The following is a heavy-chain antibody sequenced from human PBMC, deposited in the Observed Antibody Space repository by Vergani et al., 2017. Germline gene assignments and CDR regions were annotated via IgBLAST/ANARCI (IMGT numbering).Heavy chain of an antibody. CDR3: ARNPTTYYDFLTGYYKFYFDY. CDR1: GFTVSSNY. J-gene: IGHJ4*02. Sequence: VQVVETGGGLVQPGGSLRLSCAASGFTVSSNYMSWVRQAPGKGLEWVAVIWYDGSNKYYVDSVKGRFTISRDNSKNTLYLQMNSLRAEDTAVYYCARNPTTYYDFLTGYYKFYFDYWGQGTLVTVSS. D-gene: IGHD3-9*01. CDR2: IWYDGSNK. V-gene: IGHV3-33*08.